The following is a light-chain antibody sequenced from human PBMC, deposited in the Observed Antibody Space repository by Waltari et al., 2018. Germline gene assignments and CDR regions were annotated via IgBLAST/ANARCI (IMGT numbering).Light chain of an antibody. CDR1: QSISSY. CDR2: VAS. V-gene: IGKV1-39*01. J-gene: IGKJ1*01. CDR3: QQSYSTPPA. Sequence: DIQMTQSPSSLSASVGDGVTITCRASQSISSYLNWYQQKPGKAPKVLIYVASSLQSGVPSRFSGSGSGTDFTLTISSLQHEDVATYYCQQSYSTPPAFGQGTKVEIK.